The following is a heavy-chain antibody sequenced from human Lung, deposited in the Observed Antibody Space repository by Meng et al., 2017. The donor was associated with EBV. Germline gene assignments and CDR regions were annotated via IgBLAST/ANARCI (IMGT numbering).Heavy chain of an antibody. Sequence: QVQLVQSGAEVKKSGASVKVSCKASEYTFTDWCIYWVRQAPGQGLEWMGRINPNSGGTNYAQNFQGRVTMTRDRSISTAYMEVRRLRSEDTAVYYCARDYYGSYWYFDLWGRGTLVTVAS. CDR3: ARDYYGSYWYFDL. J-gene: IGHJ2*01. D-gene: IGHD3-10*01. V-gene: IGHV1-2*06. CDR2: INPNSGGT. CDR1: EYTFTDWC.